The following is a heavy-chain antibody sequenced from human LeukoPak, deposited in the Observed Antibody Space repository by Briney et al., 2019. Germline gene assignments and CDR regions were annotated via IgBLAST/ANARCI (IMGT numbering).Heavy chain of an antibody. CDR1: GGSFSGYY. D-gene: IGHD6-25*01. V-gene: IGHV4-34*01. CDR2: INHRGST. CDR3: ARAAADFDY. Sequence: SETLSLTCAVYGGSFSGYYWSWIRQPPGKGLEWIGEINHRGSTNYNPSLKSRVTISVDTSKNQFSLKLSSVTAADTAVYYCARAAADFDYWGQGTLVTVSS. J-gene: IGHJ4*02.